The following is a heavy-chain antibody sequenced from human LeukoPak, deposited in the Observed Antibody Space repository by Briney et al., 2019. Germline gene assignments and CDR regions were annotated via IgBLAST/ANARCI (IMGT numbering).Heavy chain of an antibody. CDR3: ARGSFRRSNFDY. J-gene: IGHJ4*02. CDR1: GGTFSSYA. V-gene: IGHV1-69*13. D-gene: IGHD3-10*01. CDR2: IIPIFGTA. Sequence: ASVKVSCKASGGTFSSYANSWVRQAPGQGLEWMGGIIPIFGTANYAQKFQGRVTITADESTSTAYMELSSLRSEDTAVYYCARGSFRRSNFDYWGQGTLVTVSS.